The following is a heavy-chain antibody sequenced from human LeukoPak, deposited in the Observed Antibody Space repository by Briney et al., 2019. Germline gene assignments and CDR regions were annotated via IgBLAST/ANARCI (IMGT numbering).Heavy chain of an antibody. CDR2: IYHSGST. V-gene: IGHV4-38-2*02. Sequence: SETLSLTCTVSGYSISSGYYWGWIRQPPGKGLEWIGSIYHSGSTYYNPSLKSRVTISVDTSKNQFSLKLSSVTAADTAVYYCARGGSVWADFWSGYTMNWFDPWGQGTLVTVSS. CDR3: ARGGSVWADFWSGYTMNWFDP. CDR1: GYSISSGYY. D-gene: IGHD3-3*01. J-gene: IGHJ5*02.